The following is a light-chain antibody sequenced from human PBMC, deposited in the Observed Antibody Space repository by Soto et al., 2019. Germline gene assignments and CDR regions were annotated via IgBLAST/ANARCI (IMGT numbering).Light chain of an antibody. CDR2: GAS. Sequence: IVLTQSPGTLSLSPGERATLSCRASERLSSVYLAWYQQRPGQXPRLLIYGASNRATGIPDRFSGSGSGTDFTLIINRLEPEDVAIYYCQHFRAFGQGTRLEI. CDR3: QHFRA. CDR1: ERLSSVY. J-gene: IGKJ5*01. V-gene: IGKV3-20*01.